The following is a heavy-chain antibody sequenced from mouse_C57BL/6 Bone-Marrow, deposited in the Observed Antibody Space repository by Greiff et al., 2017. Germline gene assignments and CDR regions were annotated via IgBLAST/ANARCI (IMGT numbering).Heavy chain of an antibody. Sequence: VQLQESGPELVKPGASVKISCKASGYAFSSSWMNWVKQRPGKGLEWIGRIYPGDGDTNYNGKFKGKATLTADKSSSTAYMQLSSLTSEDSAVYFCARPPDYPVRAMDYWGQGTSVTVSS. CDR1: GYAFSSSW. CDR2: IYPGDGDT. CDR3: ARPPDYPVRAMDY. D-gene: IGHD2-14*01. V-gene: IGHV1-82*01. J-gene: IGHJ4*01.